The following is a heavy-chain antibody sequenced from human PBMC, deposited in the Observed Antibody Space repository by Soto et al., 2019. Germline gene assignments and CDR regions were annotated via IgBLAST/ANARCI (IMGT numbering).Heavy chain of an antibody. Sequence: SVKVSCKASGGTFSSYAISWVRQAPGQGLEWLGGIIPIFGTANYAQKFQGRVTITADESTSTAYMELSSLRSEDPAVYYCARLLVVTAIPPKTTYYYYWMDVWGQGTTVTVSS. CDR2: IIPIFGTA. CDR3: ARLLVVTAIPPKTTYYYYWMDV. CDR1: GGTFSSYA. V-gene: IGHV1-69*13. D-gene: IGHD2-21*02. J-gene: IGHJ6*02.